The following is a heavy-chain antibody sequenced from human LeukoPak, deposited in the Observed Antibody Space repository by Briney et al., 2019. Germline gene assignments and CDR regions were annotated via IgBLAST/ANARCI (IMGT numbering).Heavy chain of an antibody. D-gene: IGHD3-10*01. V-gene: IGHV1-8*02. J-gene: IGHJ4*02. CDR1: GDTFTSYY. CDR2: MNPNSGNT. Sequence: GASVKVSCKASGDTFTSYYMHWVRQATGQGLEWMGWMNPNSGNTGYAQKFQGRVTMTRNTSISTAYMELSSLRSEDTAVYYCARNMVRGVRQVGYWGQGTLVTVSS. CDR3: ARNMVRGVRQVGY.